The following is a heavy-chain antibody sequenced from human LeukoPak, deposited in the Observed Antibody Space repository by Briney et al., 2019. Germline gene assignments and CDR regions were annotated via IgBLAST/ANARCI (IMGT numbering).Heavy chain of an antibody. Sequence: GGSLNLPWEAPDSPFSSKPMSWARKPPGKGLEGAPAISGSGGSTYYADSVKGRFTISRDNSKNTLYLQMNSLRAEDTAVYYCAKDYDILTGYSIFDYWGQGTLVTVSS. J-gene: IGHJ4*02. V-gene: IGHV3-23*01. CDR2: ISGSGGST. CDR3: AKDYDILTGYSIFDY. CDR1: DSPFSSKP. D-gene: IGHD3-9*01.